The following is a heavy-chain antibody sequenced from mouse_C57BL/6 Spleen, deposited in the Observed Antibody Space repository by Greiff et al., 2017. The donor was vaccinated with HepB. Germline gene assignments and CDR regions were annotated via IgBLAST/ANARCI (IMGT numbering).Heavy chain of an antibody. CDR1: GFTFSSYA. D-gene: IGHD4-1*01. J-gene: IGHJ4*01. CDR2: ISDGGSYT. Sequence: EVMLVESGGGLVKPGGSLKLSCAASGFTFSSYAMSWVRQTPEKRLEWVATISDGGSYTYYPDNVKGRFTISRDNAKNNLYLQMSHLKSEDTAMYYCARDSNWDADAMDYWGQGTSVTVSS. CDR3: ARDSNWDADAMDY. V-gene: IGHV5-4*01.